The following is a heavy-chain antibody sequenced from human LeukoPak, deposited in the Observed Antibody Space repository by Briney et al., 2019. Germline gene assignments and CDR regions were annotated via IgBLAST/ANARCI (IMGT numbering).Heavy chain of an antibody. CDR3: ARPLGFCSSATCYRAFDI. V-gene: IGHV4-39*01. D-gene: IGHD2-2*01. Sequence: PSETLSLTCTVSGGSVTSSSHYWGWIRQPPGKGLEWIGSLYYSGSTYNNPSLQSRVTISADTSKNQFSLKLTSVTAADTAVYYCARPLGFCSSATCYRAFDIWGQGTMVTVSS. CDR2: LYYSGST. J-gene: IGHJ3*02. CDR1: GGSVTSSSHY.